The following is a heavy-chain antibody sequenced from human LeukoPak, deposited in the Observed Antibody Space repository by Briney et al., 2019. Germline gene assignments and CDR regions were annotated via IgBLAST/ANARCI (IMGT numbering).Heavy chain of an antibody. CDR3: ARLWSTSCKGGSCPHQPNY. J-gene: IGHJ4*02. Sequence: PSETLSLTCTVSGGSISSSAYHWGWIRQPPGKGLEWIGTINCGGNTYYDLSLKSRVIIFLDTSKNQFSLKLSSVTAADTAVYYCARLWSTSCKGGSCPHQPNYWGQGTRVTVPS. D-gene: IGHD2-15*01. V-gene: IGHV4-39*01. CDR2: INCGGNT. CDR1: GGSISSSAYH.